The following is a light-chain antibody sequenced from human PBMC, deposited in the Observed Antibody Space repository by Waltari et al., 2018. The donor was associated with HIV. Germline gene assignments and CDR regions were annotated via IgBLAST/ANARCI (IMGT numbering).Light chain of an antibody. Sequence: QSVLTQPPSASGTPGQRVIISCSGNRSNIGSNTVNWYQQFSGAAPTLIIYSNNQRPSAVPDRFSGSKSGSAASLAISGLKSEDEADYHCATWDDALSGPVFGAGTKLTV. CDR2: SNN. CDR3: ATWDDALSGPV. J-gene: IGLJ3*02. V-gene: IGLV1-44*01. CDR1: RSNIGSNT.